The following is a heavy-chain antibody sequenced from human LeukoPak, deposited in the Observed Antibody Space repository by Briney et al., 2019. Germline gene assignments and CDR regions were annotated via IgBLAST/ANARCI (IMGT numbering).Heavy chain of an antibody. Sequence: GGSLRLSCAASGFTFSSYSMNWVRQAPGKGLEWLSYISSRRSTIYYADSVKGRFTISRDNAKNSLYLQMNSLRDEDTAVYYCARPYSGSYSAFDYWGQGTLVTVSS. V-gene: IGHV3-48*02. CDR1: GFTFSSYS. CDR2: ISSRRSTI. D-gene: IGHD1-26*01. J-gene: IGHJ4*02. CDR3: ARPYSGSYSAFDY.